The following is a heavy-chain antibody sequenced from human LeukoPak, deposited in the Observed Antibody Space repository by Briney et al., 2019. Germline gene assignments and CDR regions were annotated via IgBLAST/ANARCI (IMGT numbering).Heavy chain of an antibody. D-gene: IGHD3-3*01. V-gene: IGHV4-39*01. Sequence: SETLSLTCTVSHGSISSSSHYWVWIRQPPGKGLEWIGTIYYTGTTYYNPSLKSRVIISVDTSKNQFSLRLTSVTAADTAMYYCARSYFTIFGVYNWFDPWGQGALVTVSS. CDR2: IYYTGTT. CDR3: ARSYFTIFGVYNWFDP. CDR1: HGSISSSSHY. J-gene: IGHJ5*02.